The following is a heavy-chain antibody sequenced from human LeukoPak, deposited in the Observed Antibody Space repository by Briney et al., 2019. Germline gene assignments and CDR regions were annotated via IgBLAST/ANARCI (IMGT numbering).Heavy chain of an antibody. D-gene: IGHD3-10*01. J-gene: IGHJ4*02. CDR2: INHSGST. V-gene: IGHV4-34*01. CDR1: GGSFTDYY. CDR3: ARRYYYNLGSFPFDF. Sequence: SETLSLTCAVYGGSFTDYYWSWIRQPPGKGLEWIGEINHSGSTIYNPSLKSRVTISVDTPKNQFSLKLSSVTAADTAVYYCARRYYYNLGSFPFDFWGQGTLVTVSS.